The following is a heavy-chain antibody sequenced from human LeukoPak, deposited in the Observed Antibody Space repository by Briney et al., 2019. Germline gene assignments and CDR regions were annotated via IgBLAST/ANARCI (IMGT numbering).Heavy chain of an antibody. V-gene: IGHV3-74*01. CDR1: GFTFSSYW. CDR2: INSDGSSA. D-gene: IGHD5-18*01. J-gene: IGHJ4*02. CDR3: ARDRATAMFDY. Sequence: GGSLRLSCAASGFTFSSYWMHWVRQAPGKGLVWVSRINSDGSSATYADSVKGRFTISRDNAKNTLCLQMNSLRAEDTAVYYCARDRATAMFDYWAQGTLVTVSS.